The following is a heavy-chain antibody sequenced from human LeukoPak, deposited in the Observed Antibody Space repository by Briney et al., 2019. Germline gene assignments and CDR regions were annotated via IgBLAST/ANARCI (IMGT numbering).Heavy chain of an antibody. J-gene: IGHJ1*01. CDR3: SRDCSSDGCLQYFEH. CDR2: IRGKDYGGTT. CDR1: GFTFGDHA. Sequence: GGALRLCCSGPGFTFGDHAVSWVRQAPGKGLEWIGIIRGKDYGGTTEYAASVKGRFTISRENCKSIAYLEMSSLKAEDTAMYNCSRDCSSDGCLQYFEHWGQGTLVAVSS. D-gene: IGHD2-2*01. V-gene: IGHV3-49*04.